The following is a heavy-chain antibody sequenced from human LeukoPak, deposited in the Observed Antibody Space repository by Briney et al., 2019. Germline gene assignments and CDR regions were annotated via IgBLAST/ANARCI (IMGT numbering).Heavy chain of an antibody. CDR2: ISSSSSYM. CDR3: ARDRTMVRGVIDY. J-gene: IGHJ4*02. V-gene: IGHV3-21*01. D-gene: IGHD3-10*01. CDR1: GFTFSSYS. Sequence: GSLRLSCAASGFTFSSYSMNWVRQAPGKGLEWVSSISSSSSYMYYADSVKGRFTISRDNAKNSLYLQMNSLRAEDTAVYYCARDRTMVRGVIDYWGQGTLVTVSS.